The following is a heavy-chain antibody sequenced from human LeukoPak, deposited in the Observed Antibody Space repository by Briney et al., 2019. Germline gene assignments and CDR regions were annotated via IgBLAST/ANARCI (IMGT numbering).Heavy chain of an antibody. CDR3: ATNTMLRGIHAFDI. Sequence: GESLKISCKGSGYSFTSYWIGWVRQMPGKGLAWMGFIYSGDSDTRYSPSFQGQVTISADKSISTAYLQWSSLKASDSAMYYCATNTMLRGIHAFDIWGQGTMVTVSS. CDR2: IYSGDSDT. J-gene: IGHJ3*02. CDR1: GYSFTSYW. V-gene: IGHV5-51*01. D-gene: IGHD3-10*01.